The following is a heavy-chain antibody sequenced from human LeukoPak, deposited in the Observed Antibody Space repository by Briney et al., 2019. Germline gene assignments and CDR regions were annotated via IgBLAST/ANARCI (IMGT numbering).Heavy chain of an antibody. V-gene: IGHV3-7*01. D-gene: IGHD6-13*01. CDR1: GFPFSSYW. CDR3: AREIAAAGNKQFDY. J-gene: IGHJ4*02. CDR2: IKQDGSKK. Sequence: GGSLRLSCVASGFPFSSYWMTWVRQAPGKGLEWVANIKQDGSKKSYVDSVKGRFTISRDNAKNTLYLQMNSLRAEDTAVYYCAREIAAAGNKQFDYWGQGTLVTVSS.